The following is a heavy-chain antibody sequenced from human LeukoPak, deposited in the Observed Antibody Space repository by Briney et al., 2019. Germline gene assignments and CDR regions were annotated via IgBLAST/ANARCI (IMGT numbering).Heavy chain of an antibody. CDR2: IFYSGST. CDR1: GASISSGIYY. D-gene: IGHD1-1*01. J-gene: IGHJ5*02. CDR3: ARETWTDLDNWFDP. Sequence: PSETLSLTCTISGASISSGIYYWGWIRQPPGKGLEWIGNIFYSGSTFYNPSLKSRLTISVDTSKNHFSLRLSSVTAADTAVYYCARETWTDLDNWFDPWGQGTLVTVSS. V-gene: IGHV4-39*02.